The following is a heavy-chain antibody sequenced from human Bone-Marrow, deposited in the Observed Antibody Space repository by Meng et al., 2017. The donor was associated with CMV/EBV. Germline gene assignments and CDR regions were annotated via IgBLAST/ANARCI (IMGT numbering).Heavy chain of an antibody. D-gene: IGHD3-9*01. V-gene: IGHV1-69*04. J-gene: IGHJ4*02. CDR3: ARDLRYFDWSTHPFDY. CDR2: IIPILGIA. CDR1: GGTFSSYA. Sequence: SVKVSCKASGGTFSSYAISWVRQAPGQGLEWMGRIIPILGIANYAQKFQGRVTITADKSTSTAYMELSSLRSEDTAVYYCARDLRYFDWSTHPFDYWGQGTLVTVSS.